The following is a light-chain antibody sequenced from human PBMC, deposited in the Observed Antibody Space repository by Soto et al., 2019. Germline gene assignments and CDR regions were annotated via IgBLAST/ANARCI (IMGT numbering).Light chain of an antibody. V-gene: IGKV1-16*01. CDR2: AAS. CDR3: QHSKGFPLT. Sequence: DIQMTQSPSSLSTSVGDRVTITCRASQGISNYLAWYQQKPGKVPKLLIYAASTLHSGVPSRFSGRKSGTDFTLTISSLQPEDSASYYCQHSKGFPLTFGGGTKGDIK. CDR1: QGISNY. J-gene: IGKJ4*01.